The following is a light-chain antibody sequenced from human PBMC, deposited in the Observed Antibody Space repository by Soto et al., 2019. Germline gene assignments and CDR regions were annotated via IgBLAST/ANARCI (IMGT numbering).Light chain of an antibody. CDR1: QTVSSY. J-gene: IGKJ5*01. CDR2: DAS. CDR3: QQRSGWYSIT. V-gene: IGKV3D-11*02. Sequence: EIVLTQSPSTQSLSPGERGTLSCRASQTVSSYLLWYQQKPGQAPRLLIYDASNRASGTPARFSGSGSATDFTLPISSLETQDFAVYYCQQRSGWYSITFGQGTRLEIK.